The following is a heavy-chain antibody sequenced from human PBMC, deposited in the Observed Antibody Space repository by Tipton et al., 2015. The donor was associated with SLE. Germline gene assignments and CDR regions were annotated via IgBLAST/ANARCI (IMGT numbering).Heavy chain of an antibody. J-gene: IGHJ4*02. CDR2: IYYSGST. D-gene: IGHD3-10*01. V-gene: IGHV4-59*01. CDR3: ARDLMVRGVDY. Sequence: TLSLTCTVSGGSISSYYWSWIRQPPGKGLEWIGTIYYSGSTNYNPSLKSRVTISVDTSKNQFSLKLSSVTAADTAVYYCARDLMVRGVDYWGQGTLVTVSS. CDR1: GGSISSYY.